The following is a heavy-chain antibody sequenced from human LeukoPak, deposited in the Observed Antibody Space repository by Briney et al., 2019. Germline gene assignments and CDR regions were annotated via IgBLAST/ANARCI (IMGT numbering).Heavy chain of an antibody. Sequence: SETLSLTCTVSGGSIGSSSYYWGWIRQPPGKGLEWIGSIYYSGSTYYNPSLKSRITISLDTSKNQFSLKLNSMTAADTAVYYCARNAPEGLDYWGQGTLVTVSS. CDR2: IYYSGST. J-gene: IGHJ4*02. CDR3: ARNAPEGLDY. V-gene: IGHV4-39*07. D-gene: IGHD2-2*01. CDR1: GGSIGSSSYY.